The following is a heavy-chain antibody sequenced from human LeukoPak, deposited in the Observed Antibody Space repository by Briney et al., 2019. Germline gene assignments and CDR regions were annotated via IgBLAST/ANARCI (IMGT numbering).Heavy chain of an antibody. CDR2: ISGSGGST. CDR1: GFTFSSYA. J-gene: IGHJ4*02. CDR3: AKGRNDIDIVVVPAATSFDY. D-gene: IGHD2-2*01. Sequence: GGSLRLSCAASGFTFSSYAMSWVRQAPGKGLEWVSAISGSGGSTCYADSVKGRFTISRDNSKNTLYLQMNSLRAEDTAVYYCAKGRNDIDIVVVPAATSFDYWGQGTLVTVSS. V-gene: IGHV3-23*01.